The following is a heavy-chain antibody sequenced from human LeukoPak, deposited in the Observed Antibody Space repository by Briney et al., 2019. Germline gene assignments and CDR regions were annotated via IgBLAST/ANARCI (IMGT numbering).Heavy chain of an antibody. CDR2: IIPIFGTT. CDR1: GGTFSSYA. D-gene: IGHD3-10*01. V-gene: IGHV1-69*13. CDR3: ARDSPTMGFDY. Sequence: GASVTVSCKASGGTFSSYAISWVRQAPGQGLEWMGGIIPIFGTTKYAQTFQGRVTITADESTSTAYMELTSLRSEDTAVFYCARDSPTMGFDYWGQGTLVTVSS. J-gene: IGHJ4*02.